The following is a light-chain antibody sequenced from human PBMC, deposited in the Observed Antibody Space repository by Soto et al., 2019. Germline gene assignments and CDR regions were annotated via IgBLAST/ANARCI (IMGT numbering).Light chain of an antibody. J-gene: IGLJ2*01. V-gene: IGLV1-44*01. CDR1: SSNMGTNT. CDR2: SDN. CDR3: AAWDGSQHHIL. Sequence: QSVLTQPPSASGTPGQRVTISCSGSSSNMGTNTVNWYQQLPRAAPKLLIYSDNQRPSGVPDRFSGSKSGTSASLAITGLQSEDEADYYCAAWDGSQHHILFGGGTKLTVL.